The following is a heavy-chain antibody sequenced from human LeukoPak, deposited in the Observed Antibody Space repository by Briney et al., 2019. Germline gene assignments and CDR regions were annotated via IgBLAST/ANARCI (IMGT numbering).Heavy chain of an antibody. Sequence: SQTLSLTCAISGDSVSSNSAAWNWIRQSPSRGLEWLGRTYYRSKWYNDYAVSVKSRITINPDTSKNQFSLQLNSVTPEDTAVYYCARGRGSPHYRSIVGARHYRFDYWGQGTLVTVSS. CDR1: GDSVSSNSAA. J-gene: IGHJ4*02. D-gene: IGHD1-26*01. CDR3: ARGRGSPHYRSIVGARHYRFDY. V-gene: IGHV6-1*01. CDR2: TYYRSKWYN.